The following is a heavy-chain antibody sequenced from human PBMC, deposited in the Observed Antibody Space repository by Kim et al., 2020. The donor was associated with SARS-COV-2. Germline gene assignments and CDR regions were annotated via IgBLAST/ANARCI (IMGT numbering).Heavy chain of an antibody. D-gene: IGHD6-13*01. CDR2: ISYDGSNK. CDR1: GFTFSSYA. CDR3: ARKIFGSWLDY. V-gene: IGHV3-30*04. J-gene: IGHJ4*02. Sequence: GGSLRLSCAASGFTFSSYAMHWVRQAPGKGLEWVAVISYDGSNKYYVDSVKGRFTISRDNSKNTLYLQMNSLRAEDTAVYYCARKIFGSWLDYWGQGTLVTVSS.